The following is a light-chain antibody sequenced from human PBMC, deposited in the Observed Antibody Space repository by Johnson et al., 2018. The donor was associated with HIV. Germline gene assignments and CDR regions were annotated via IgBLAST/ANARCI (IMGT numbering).Light chain of an antibody. CDR2: ENN. Sequence: QSVLTQPPSVSAASGQKVTISCSGSTSNIGNNYVSWYQQLPGTAPKLLIYENNKRPSGIPDRFSGSKSGTSATLGITGLQTENEADYYCGTWDSSLSAYVFGIGTKVTVL. CDR3: GTWDSSLSAYV. V-gene: IGLV1-51*02. J-gene: IGLJ1*01. CDR1: TSNIGNNY.